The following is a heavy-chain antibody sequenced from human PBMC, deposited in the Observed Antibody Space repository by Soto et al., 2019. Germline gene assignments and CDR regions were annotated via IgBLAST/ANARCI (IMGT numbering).Heavy chain of an antibody. CDR2: IYYSGST. CDR1: GGSISSSSYY. Sequence: SETLSLTCTVSGGSISSSSYYWGWIRQPPGKGLGWIGSIYYSGSTYYNPSLKSRVTISVDTSKNQFSLKLSSVTAADTAVYYCARDHVSPGIYYYMDVWGKGTTVTVSS. J-gene: IGHJ6*03. V-gene: IGHV4-39*02. CDR3: ARDHVSPGIYYYMDV. D-gene: IGHD7-27*01.